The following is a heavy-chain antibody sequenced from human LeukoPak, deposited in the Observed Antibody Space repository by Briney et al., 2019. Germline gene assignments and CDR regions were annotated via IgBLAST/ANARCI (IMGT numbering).Heavy chain of an antibody. CDR2: ISGFGDTT. D-gene: IGHD6-13*01. V-gene: IGHV3-23*01. CDR1: GFTFSSNA. J-gene: IGHJ4*02. Sequence: GGSLRLSCAASGFTFSSNAMTWVRQAPGKGLEGVSLISGFGDTTYYADSVKGRFTISRDKSKNTLYLQMNSLRAEDTAVYYCATERDSSWTFDSWGQGTLVTVSS. CDR3: ATERDSSWTFDS.